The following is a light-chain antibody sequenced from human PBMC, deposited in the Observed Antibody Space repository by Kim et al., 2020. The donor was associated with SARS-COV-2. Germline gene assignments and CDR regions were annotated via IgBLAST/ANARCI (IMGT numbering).Light chain of an antibody. CDR3: QSYDSSEWV. CDR2: GDN. CDR1: RVSIASNY. V-gene: IGLV6-57*01. Sequence: GKTLTISCTRSRVSIASNYVQWYQQRPGSSPTTVICGDNQSPSGVPDRFSGSIDSASNSASLTISGLKTEDEADYYCQSYDSSEWVFGGGTQLAVL. J-gene: IGLJ3*02.